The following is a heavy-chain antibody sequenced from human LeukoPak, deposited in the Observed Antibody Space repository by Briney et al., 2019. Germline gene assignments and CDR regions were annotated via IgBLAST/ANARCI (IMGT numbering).Heavy chain of an antibody. D-gene: IGHD3-10*02. V-gene: IGHV3-30*18. J-gene: IGHJ6*04. CDR2: ISYDGSNK. CDR3: AELGITMIGGV. CDR1: GFTFSNHG. Sequence: GGSLRLSCAVSGFTFSNHGMHWVRQAPGKGLEWVAVISYDGSNKYYADCVKGRFTISRDNAKNSLYLQMNSLRAEDTAVYYCAELGITMIGGVWGKGTTVTISS.